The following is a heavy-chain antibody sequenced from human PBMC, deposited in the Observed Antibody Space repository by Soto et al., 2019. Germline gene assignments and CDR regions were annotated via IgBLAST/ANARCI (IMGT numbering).Heavy chain of an antibody. CDR3: GRGIRNYYGVDV. D-gene: IGHD5-18*01. CDR1: GITFSSYW. Sequence: EVQLVESGGGLVQPGGSLRLSCAASGITFSSYWMHWVRQVPGKGLVWVSRIKTDGSSMNYADSVKGRFTISRDNAKNTVYLHMNSLRAEDTAVYYCGRGIRNYYGVDVWGQGTTVTVSS. CDR2: IKTDGSSM. V-gene: IGHV3-74*01. J-gene: IGHJ6*02.